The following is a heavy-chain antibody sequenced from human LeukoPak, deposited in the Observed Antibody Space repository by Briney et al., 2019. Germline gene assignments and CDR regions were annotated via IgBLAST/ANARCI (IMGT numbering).Heavy chain of an antibody. D-gene: IGHD3-22*01. J-gene: IGHJ5*02. CDR1: GGSISSGGYY. CDR2: IYYSGST. CDR3: ARQIYYYDSSGYSCPKFDP. V-gene: IGHV4-31*03. Sequence: SQALSLTCTVSGGSISSGGYYWRWIRQHPGKGLEWIGYIYYSGSTYYNPSLKSRVTISVDTSKNQFSLKLSSVTAADTAVYYCARQIYYYDSSGYSCPKFDPWGQGTLVTVSS.